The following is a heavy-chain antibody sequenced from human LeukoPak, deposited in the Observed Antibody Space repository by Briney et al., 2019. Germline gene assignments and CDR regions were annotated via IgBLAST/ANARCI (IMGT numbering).Heavy chain of an antibody. CDR3: ARAYCGGDYCRNWFDP. Sequence: SVKVSCKAFGGTFSSYAISWVRQAPGQGLEWMGGIIPIFGTANYAQKFQGRVTITTDESTSTAYMELSSLRSEDTAVYYCARAYCGGDYCRNWFDPWGQGTLVTVSS. CDR2: IIPIFGTA. D-gene: IGHD2-21*02. V-gene: IGHV1-69*05. J-gene: IGHJ5*02. CDR1: GGTFSSYA.